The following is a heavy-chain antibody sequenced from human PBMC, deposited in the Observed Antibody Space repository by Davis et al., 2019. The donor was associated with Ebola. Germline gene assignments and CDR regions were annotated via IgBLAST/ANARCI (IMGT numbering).Heavy chain of an antibody. V-gene: IGHV4-34*01. CDR3: ARRSNSPFDY. Sequence: MPSETLSLTCAVYGGSFSGYYWSWIRQPPGKGLEWIGEINHSGSTNYNPSLKSRVTISVDTYKKQFSLKLSSVTAADTAVYYCARRSNSPFDYWGQGTLVTVSS. CDR2: INHSGST. D-gene: IGHD6-6*01. CDR1: GGSFSGYY. J-gene: IGHJ4*02.